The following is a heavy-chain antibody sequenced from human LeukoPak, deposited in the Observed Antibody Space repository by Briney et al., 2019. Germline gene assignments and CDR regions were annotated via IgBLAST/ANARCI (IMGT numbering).Heavy chain of an antibody. Sequence: GGSLRLSCAASGFTFSSYAMHWVRQAPGKGLEWVAVISYDGSNKYYADSVKGRFTISRDNSKNTLYLQMNSLKTEDTAVYYCTTEDSWRGSYYYFDYWGQGTLVTVSS. D-gene: IGHD1-26*01. CDR2: ISYDGSNK. V-gene: IGHV3-30*04. J-gene: IGHJ4*02. CDR1: GFTFSSYA. CDR3: TTEDSWRGSYYYFDY.